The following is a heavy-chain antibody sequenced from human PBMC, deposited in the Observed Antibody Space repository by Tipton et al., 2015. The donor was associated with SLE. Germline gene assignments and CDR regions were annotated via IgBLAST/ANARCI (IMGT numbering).Heavy chain of an antibody. Sequence: QLVQSGGEVKKPGASVKVSCKASGYSFTTYGITWVRQAPGQGLEWMGWISVNNGNTNYAQNLQGRITMTTDTSTNTAYMELRRLTSDDTAVYYCARVMGEKYLGYFDLWGRGTLVTVSS. CDR3: ARVMGEKYLGYFDL. J-gene: IGHJ2*01. CDR1: GYSFTTYG. CDR2: ISVNNGNT. V-gene: IGHV1-18*01. D-gene: IGHD1-26*01.